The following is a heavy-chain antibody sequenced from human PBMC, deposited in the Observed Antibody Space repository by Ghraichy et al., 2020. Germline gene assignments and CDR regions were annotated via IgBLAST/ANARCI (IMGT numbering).Heavy chain of an antibody. CDR3: AKEGGRLGEGAFDV. J-gene: IGHJ3*01. D-gene: IGHD3-10*01. CDR1: GFIVSSKY. CDR2: IYTGGPT. V-gene: IGHV3-53*01. Sequence: GESLNISCAASGFIVSSKYMTWVRQAPGKGLEWVSVIYTGGPTYYADSVKGRFTISRDKSKRTMYLQMNSLRADDTAVYYCAKEGGRLGEGAFDVWGQGTKVTVSS.